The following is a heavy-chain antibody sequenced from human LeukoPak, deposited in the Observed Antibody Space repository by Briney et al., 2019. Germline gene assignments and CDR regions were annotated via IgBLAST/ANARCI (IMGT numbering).Heavy chain of an antibody. D-gene: IGHD3-10*01. CDR2: IYHSGST. V-gene: IGHV4-4*02. CDR3: ARQGGLRYYGSGSYYKPGYYYYYYMDV. Sequence: PSETLSLTCAVSGGSISSTNWWSWVRQPPGKGLEWIGEIYHSGSTNYNASLKSRVTISVDKSKNQFSLKLNSVTAADTAVYYCARQGGLRYYGSGSYYKPGYYYYYYMDVWGKGTTVTISS. CDR1: GGSISSTNW. J-gene: IGHJ6*03.